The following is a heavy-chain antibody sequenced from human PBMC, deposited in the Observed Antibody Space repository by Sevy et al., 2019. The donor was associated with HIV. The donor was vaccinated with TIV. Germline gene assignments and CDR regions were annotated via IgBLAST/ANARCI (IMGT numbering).Heavy chain of an antibody. CDR2: IKQDESEK. Sequence: GGSLRLSCAASVFSFSSYWMHWVRQAPGKGLEWVANIKQDESEKYYAASVKGRFTISRDNAKNSLYLQMNSLRPEDTAIYYCARGNSGSFDYWGQGTLVTVSS. V-gene: IGHV3-7*03. J-gene: IGHJ4*02. CDR1: VFSFSSYW. CDR3: ARGNSGSFDY. D-gene: IGHD3-22*01.